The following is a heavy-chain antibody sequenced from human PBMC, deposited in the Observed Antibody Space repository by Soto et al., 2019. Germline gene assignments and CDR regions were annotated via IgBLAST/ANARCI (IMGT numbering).Heavy chain of an antibody. Sequence: EMQLVESGGCSVQPGRSLRLSCTASGFNFEEYAMHWVRQAPGKGLEWVSSISWNSDSTGYADSVKGRFTIARDNAKNSLYLQMNSLRGEDTALYYCAKETAWGAGNKFGYFGMDVWGQGTTVTVSS. V-gene: IGHV3-9*01. J-gene: IGHJ6*02. D-gene: IGHD3-10*01. CDR1: GFNFEEYA. CDR3: AKETAWGAGNKFGYFGMDV. CDR2: ISWNSDST.